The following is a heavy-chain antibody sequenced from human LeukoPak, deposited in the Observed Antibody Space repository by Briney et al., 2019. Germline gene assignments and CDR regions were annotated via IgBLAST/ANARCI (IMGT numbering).Heavy chain of an antibody. CDR1: NASIDTHY. D-gene: IGHD2-8*01. Sequence: PSETLSLTCTVSNASIDTHYWNWLRQPAGKGLEWIGRIYAGGSTNYNPSLKSRITMSAVTSRNQFFLRLSSVTAADTAVYYCARALWANGLDSWGQGALVIVSS. J-gene: IGHJ4*02. CDR3: ARALWANGLDS. V-gene: IGHV4-4*07. CDR2: IYAGGST.